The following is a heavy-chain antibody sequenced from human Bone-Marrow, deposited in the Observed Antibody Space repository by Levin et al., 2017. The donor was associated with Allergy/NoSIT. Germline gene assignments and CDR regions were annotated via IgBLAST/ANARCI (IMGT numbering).Heavy chain of an antibody. J-gene: IGHJ1*01. CDR3: VTSLEVNRPMAN. CDR2: IRSEVNKYAT. CDR1: EYAFRGLA. D-gene: IGHD3-10*01. Sequence: GGSLRLSCTASEYAFRGLAVHWVRQASGQGLEWVARIRSEVNKYATTYAASVEGRFTISRDDSKNMTYLRMSGLKSDDTAVYFCVTSLEVNRPMANWGQGSLVTVSS. V-gene: IGHV3-73*01.